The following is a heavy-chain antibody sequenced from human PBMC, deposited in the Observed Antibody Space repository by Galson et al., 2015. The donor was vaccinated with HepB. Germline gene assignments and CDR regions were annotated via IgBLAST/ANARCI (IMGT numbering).Heavy chain of an antibody. Sequence: SVKVSCKASGYTFTSYDINWVRQATGQGLEWMGWMNPNSGNTGYAQKFQGRVTMTRNTSISTAYMELSSLRSEDTAVYYCARVLGIKPWLLLNYWGQGTLVTVSS. CDR1: GYTFTSYD. D-gene: IGHD3-22*01. V-gene: IGHV1-8*01. CDR2: MNPNSGNT. CDR3: ARVLGIKPWLLLNY. J-gene: IGHJ4*02.